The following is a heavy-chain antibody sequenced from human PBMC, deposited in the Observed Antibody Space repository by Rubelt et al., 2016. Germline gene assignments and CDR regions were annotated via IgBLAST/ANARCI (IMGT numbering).Heavy chain of an antibody. CDR1: GFSLSTSGVG. CDR2: IYWDDDK. J-gene: IGHJ4*02. V-gene: IGHV2-5*02. Sequence: QITLKESGPTLVKPTQTLTLTCTFSGFSLSTSGVGVGWIRQPPGKALEWLALIYWDDDKRYSPSLKRRLTITKDTAKNQVVITRTNMEPGDTATYYCAHRKPNLVDTAMGFDYWGQGTLVTVSS. CDR3: AHRKPNLVDTAMGFDY. D-gene: IGHD5-18*01.